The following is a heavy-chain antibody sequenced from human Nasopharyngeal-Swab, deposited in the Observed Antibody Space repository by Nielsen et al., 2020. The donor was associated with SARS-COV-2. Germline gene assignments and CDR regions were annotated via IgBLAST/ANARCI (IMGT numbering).Heavy chain of an antibody. CDR2: ISSSSGTV. J-gene: IGHJ5*02. V-gene: IGHV3-48*01. D-gene: IGHD1-1*01. CDR3: ARDVSSYNTWFDP. Sequence: GGSLRLSCAASGFSFATSSMNWVRQAPGKGPEWLSYISSSSGTVYYANSVKGRFTISRDNAKNSLYLQMNSLRAEDTAVYYCARDVSSYNTWFDPCGHGTLVTVSS. CDR1: GFSFATSS.